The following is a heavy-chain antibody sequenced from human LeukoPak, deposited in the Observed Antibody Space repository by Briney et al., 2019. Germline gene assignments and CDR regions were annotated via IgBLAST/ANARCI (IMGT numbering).Heavy chain of an antibody. Sequence: PSETLSLTCTVSGGSISSYYWSWIRQPPGKGLEWIGYIYYSGSTNYNPSLKSRVTISVDTSKNQFSLKLSSVTAADTAVYYCARLPGPYDFWSGSKAYYFDYWGQGTLVTVSS. CDR3: ARLPGPYDFWSGSKAYYFDY. V-gene: IGHV4-59*08. CDR1: GGSISSYY. J-gene: IGHJ4*02. CDR2: IYYSGST. D-gene: IGHD3-3*01.